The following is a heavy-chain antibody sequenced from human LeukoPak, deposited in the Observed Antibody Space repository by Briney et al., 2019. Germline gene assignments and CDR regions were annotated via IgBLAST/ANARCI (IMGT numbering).Heavy chain of an antibody. CDR1: GYTFTSYD. CDR2: MNPNSGNT. J-gene: IGHJ4*02. Sequence: ASVKVSCKASGYTFTSYDINWVRQATGQGLEWMGWMNPNSGNTGYPQKFQGGVTMTRNTSISTAYMELSSLRSEGTAVDYCARAPLGDPVPFEYWGQGTLVTVSS. V-gene: IGHV1-8*01. CDR3: ARAPLGDPVPFEY. D-gene: IGHD3-16*01.